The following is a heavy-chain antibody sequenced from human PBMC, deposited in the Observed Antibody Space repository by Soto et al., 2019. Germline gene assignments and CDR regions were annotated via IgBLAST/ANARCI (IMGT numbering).Heavy chain of an antibody. D-gene: IGHD3-22*01. J-gene: IGHJ4*02. CDR2: IIPMFGTA. CDR3: AGLFPYVSSGYHLNY. CDR1: GDTFSSYA. Sequence: SVKVSCKASGDTFSSYAMNWVRQAPGQGLEWMGGIIPMFGTANYAQKFKGRVSISVDKSKNQFSLKLNSVTAADTAVFYCAGLFPYVSSGYHLNYLGQGTLVTVSS. V-gene: IGHV1-69*06.